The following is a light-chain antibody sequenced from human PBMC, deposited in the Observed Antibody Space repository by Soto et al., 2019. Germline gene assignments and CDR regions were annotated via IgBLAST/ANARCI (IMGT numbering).Light chain of an antibody. CDR2: GAS. CDR3: QHYGSSWT. CDR1: QSVSSSY. J-gene: IGKJ1*01. Sequence: EIVLTQSPGTLSLSPGERATLSCRANQSVSSSYLAWYQQKPGQAPRLLIYGASTRATGIPDRFSGSGSGTDFTLIISRLEPEDFAVYYCQHYGSSWTFGQGNKVEIK. V-gene: IGKV3-20*01.